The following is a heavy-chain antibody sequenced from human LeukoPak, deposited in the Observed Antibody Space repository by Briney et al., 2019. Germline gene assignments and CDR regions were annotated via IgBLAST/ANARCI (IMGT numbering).Heavy chain of an antibody. CDR1: GFSLIVYY. CDR3: XXXXXXGLXX. V-gene: IGHV1-2*02. CDR2: IYPKSGGT. J-gene: IGHJ4*02. Sequence: ASVNVSCRASGFSLIVYYMHWVRQAPGQGLEWMGWIYPKSGGTSSAQSFHGRLTITSDPSISTVYIELIGPTSDDTATYYFXXXXXXGLXXXXXGXXXTVSX.